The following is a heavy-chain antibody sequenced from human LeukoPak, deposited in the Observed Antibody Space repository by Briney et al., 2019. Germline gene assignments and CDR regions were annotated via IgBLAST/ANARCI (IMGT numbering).Heavy chain of an antibody. CDR3: TTAGYGEFYYYYGMDV. D-gene: IGHD4-17*01. Sequence: GGSLRLSCAASGFTFSNAWMSWVRQAPGKGLEWVGRIKSKTDGGTTDYAAPVKGRFTISRDDSKNTLYLQMNSLKTEDTAVYYCTTAGYGEFYYYYGMDVWGKGTTVTVSS. CDR2: IKSKTDGGTT. V-gene: IGHV3-15*01. CDR1: GFTFSNAW. J-gene: IGHJ6*04.